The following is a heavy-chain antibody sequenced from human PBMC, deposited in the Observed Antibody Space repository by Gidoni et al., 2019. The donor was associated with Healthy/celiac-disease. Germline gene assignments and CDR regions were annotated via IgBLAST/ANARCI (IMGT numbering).Heavy chain of an antibody. V-gene: IGHV4-39*01. Sequence: QLQLQESGPGLVKPSETLSLTCTVSGGSISSSSYYWGWIRPPPGKGLEWIGSIYYSGSTYYNPSLKSRVTISVDTSKNQFSLKLSSVTAADTAVYYCASLGAVADRGVDYWGQGTLVTVSS. D-gene: IGHD6-19*01. CDR1: GGSISSSSYY. CDR3: ASLGAVADRGVDY. CDR2: IYYSGST. J-gene: IGHJ4*02.